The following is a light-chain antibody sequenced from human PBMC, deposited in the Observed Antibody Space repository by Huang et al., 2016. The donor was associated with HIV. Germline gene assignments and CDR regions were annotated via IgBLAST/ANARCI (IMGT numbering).Light chain of an antibody. J-gene: IGKJ4*01. Sequence: MTQSPAILSVSPGERASLSCRTSQTVTNNLAWYQHRPGQAPRVRIYGASTRAAGVPARVSGSGSGTDFTLTISSLQSEDFGIYYCHQYDNWPPAFGGGTRVEVK. V-gene: IGKV3-15*01. CDR3: HQYDNWPPA. CDR2: GAS. CDR1: QTVTNN.